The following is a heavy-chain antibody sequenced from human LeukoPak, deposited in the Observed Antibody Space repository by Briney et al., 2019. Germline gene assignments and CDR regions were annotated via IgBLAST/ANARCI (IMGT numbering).Heavy chain of an antibody. D-gene: IGHD6-6*01. CDR1: GFTFSSYD. CDR3: AKDGSSPFGY. Sequence: GGSLCLSCVVSGFTFSSYDMHWVRQAPGKGLEWVAFMRYDGSDEYYGDSVKGRFTIFRDNSKNTLYLQMNSLRVEDTAVYYCAKDGSSPFGYWGQGTLVTVSS. CDR2: MRYDGSDE. V-gene: IGHV3-30*02. J-gene: IGHJ4*02.